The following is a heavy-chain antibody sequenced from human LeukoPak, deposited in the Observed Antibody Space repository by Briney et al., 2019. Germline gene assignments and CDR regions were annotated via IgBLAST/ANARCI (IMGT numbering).Heavy chain of an antibody. V-gene: IGHV4-59*01. CDR1: GGSISSYY. J-gene: IGHJ3*02. D-gene: IGHD6-13*01. CDR2: IYYSGST. CDR3: AREVPYSSSGAVALDI. Sequence: ASETLSLTCTVSGGSISSYYWSWIRQPPGKGLEWIGYIYYSGSTNYNPSLKSRVTISVDTSKNQFSLKLSSVTAADTAVYYCAREVPYSSSGAVALDIWGQGTMVTVSS.